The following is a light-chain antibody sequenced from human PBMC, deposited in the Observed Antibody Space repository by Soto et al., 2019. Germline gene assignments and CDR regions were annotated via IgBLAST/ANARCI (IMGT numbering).Light chain of an antibody. J-gene: IGKJ2*01. V-gene: IGKV1-39*01. CDR2: AAS. Sequence: DIQMTQSPASLSACVGKRVTIACRASQTISNYLNWYQQKPGQAPKLLISAASTLQPGVPSRFSGTGSGTDFTLTIESLQPEDLATYFCQQVYNSFMYTLGQGTKVDIK. CDR3: QQVYNSFMYT. CDR1: QTISNY.